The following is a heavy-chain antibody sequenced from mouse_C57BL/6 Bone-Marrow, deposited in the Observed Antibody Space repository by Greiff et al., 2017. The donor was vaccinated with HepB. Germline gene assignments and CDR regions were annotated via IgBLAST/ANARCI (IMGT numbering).Heavy chain of an antibody. V-gene: IGHV1-53*01. J-gene: IGHJ4*01. CDR2: FNPSNGGT. CDR3: ARLRRLYYYAMDY. CDR1: GYTFTSYW. D-gene: IGHD2-12*01. Sequence: QVQLKQPGTELVKPGASVKLSCKASGYTFTSYWMHWVKQRPGQGLEWIGNFNPSNGGTNYNEKFKSKATLTVDKSSSTAYMQLSSLTSEDSAVYYCARLRRLYYYAMDYWGQGTSVTVSS.